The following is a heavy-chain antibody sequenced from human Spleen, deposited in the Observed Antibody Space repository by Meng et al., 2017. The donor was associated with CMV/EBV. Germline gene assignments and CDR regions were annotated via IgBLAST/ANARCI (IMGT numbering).Heavy chain of an antibody. D-gene: IGHD5-12*01. Sequence: GKGSGYNFSTSWIGWVRQMPGKGLEWMGIIYPTDSDSRYSPSFQGQVTMSADKSINTAYLQWSSLKASDTAIYYCARHNGYDFFDYWGQGTLVTVSS. V-gene: IGHV5-51*01. J-gene: IGHJ4*02. CDR2: IYPTDSDS. CDR3: ARHNGYDFFDY. CDR1: GYNFSTSW.